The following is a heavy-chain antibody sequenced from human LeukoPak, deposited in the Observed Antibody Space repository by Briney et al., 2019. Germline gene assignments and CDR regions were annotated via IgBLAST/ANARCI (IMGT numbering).Heavy chain of an antibody. CDR2: INHSGST. J-gene: IGHJ4*02. D-gene: IGHD6-19*01. CDR3: ARGGGWSSFDY. CDR1: GGSFSGYY. V-gene: IGHV4-34*01. Sequence: PSETLSLTCAVYGGSFSGYYWSWIPQPPGKGLEWIGEINHSGSTNYNPSLKSRVTISVDTSKNQFSLKLSSVTAADTAVYYCARGGGWSSFDYWGQGTLVTVSS.